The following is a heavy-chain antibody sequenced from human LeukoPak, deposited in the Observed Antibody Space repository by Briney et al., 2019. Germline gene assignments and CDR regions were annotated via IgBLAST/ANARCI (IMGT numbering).Heavy chain of an antibody. D-gene: IGHD3-16*01. V-gene: IGHV3-20*04. J-gene: IGHJ4*02. CDR3: ARERHYDYVRGSYYPPHFDY. CDR1: GFTFDDYG. Sequence: SGGSLRLSCAASGFTFDDYGMSWVRQAPGKGLEWVSGINWNGGSTGYADSVKGRFTISRDNAKNSLYLQMNSLRAEDTALYYCARERHYDYVRGSYYPPHFDYWGQGTLVTVSS. CDR2: INWNGGST.